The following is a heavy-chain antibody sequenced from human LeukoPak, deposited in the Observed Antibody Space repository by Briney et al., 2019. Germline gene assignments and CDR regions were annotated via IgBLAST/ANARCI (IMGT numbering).Heavy chain of an antibody. Sequence: SETLSLTCTVSGYSISSGYYWGWIRQPPGKGLEWIGSIYHSGSTYYNPSLKSRVTISVDTSKNQFSLKLSSVTAADTAVYCCARHFCSSTSCSNWGQGTLVTVSS. CDR3: ARHFCSSTSCSN. D-gene: IGHD2-2*01. J-gene: IGHJ4*02. V-gene: IGHV4-38-2*02. CDR1: GYSISSGYY. CDR2: IYHSGST.